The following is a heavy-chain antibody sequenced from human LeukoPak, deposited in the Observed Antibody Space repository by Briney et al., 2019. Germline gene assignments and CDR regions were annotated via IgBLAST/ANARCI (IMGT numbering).Heavy chain of an antibody. D-gene: IGHD6-19*01. J-gene: IGHJ3*02. CDR1: GVTVSSNH. Sequence: PGGSLTLSRAASGVTVSSNHMRCVRQAPGKGLEWVSVIYISGSTYYADSVTGRFTISRDDSKNTLYLQMSSLRAEDTAVYFCAMGPYSSGGYSDGFDIWGQGTMVTVSS. V-gene: IGHV3-53*01. CDR3: AMGPYSSGGYSDGFDI. CDR2: IYISGST.